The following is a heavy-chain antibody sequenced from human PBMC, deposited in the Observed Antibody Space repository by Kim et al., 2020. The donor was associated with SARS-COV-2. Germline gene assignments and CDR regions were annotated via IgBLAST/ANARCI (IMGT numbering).Heavy chain of an antibody. V-gene: IGHV3-23*01. Sequence: SLKGRLNITGDTPKNTLYLQVNSLRAEDTAVYYCAKGASIFGVVIHFFDYWGQGTLVTVSS. D-gene: IGHD3-3*01. J-gene: IGHJ4*02. CDR3: AKGASIFGVVIHFFDY.